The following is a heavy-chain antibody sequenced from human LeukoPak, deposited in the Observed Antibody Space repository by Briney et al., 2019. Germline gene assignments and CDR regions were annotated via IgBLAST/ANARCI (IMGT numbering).Heavy chain of an antibody. Sequence: ASVKVSFKASGYTFTAYYMHWVRQAPVQGLEWMGWINPNSGGTNYAQNLQGRVTMTRDTSTSTVYMELSSLTSDDTGLYFCTRADDQDFDHWGQGTLVIVSS. D-gene: IGHD3-3*01. CDR1: GYTFTAYY. J-gene: IGHJ4*02. V-gene: IGHV1-2*02. CDR2: INPNSGGT. CDR3: TRADDQDFDH.